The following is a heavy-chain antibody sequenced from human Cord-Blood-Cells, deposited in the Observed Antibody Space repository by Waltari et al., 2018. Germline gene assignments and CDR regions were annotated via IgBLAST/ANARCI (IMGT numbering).Heavy chain of an antibody. D-gene: IGHD2-8*01. CDR1: GGSFSGYY. Sequence: QVQLQQWGAGLLKPSETLSLTCAVYGGSFSGYYWSWIRQPPGKGLEWIGEINQSGSTNYNPSLKSRVTISVDTSKNQFSLKLSSVTAADTAVYYCARGPSYCTNGVCYDYWGQGTLVTVSS. V-gene: IGHV4-34*01. CDR2: INQSGST. J-gene: IGHJ4*02. CDR3: ARGPSYCTNGVCYDY.